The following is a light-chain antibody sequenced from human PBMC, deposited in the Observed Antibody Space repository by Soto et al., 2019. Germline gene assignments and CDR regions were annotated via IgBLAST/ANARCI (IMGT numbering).Light chain of an antibody. CDR2: GAS. Sequence: EIVLTQSPVTLSLSPGERATLSCRASQSVSSSYLAWYQQKPGQAPRLLIYGASSRATGIPDRFSGSGSGKDFTFTISRLEPEDFAVYYCQQYGSSQFTFGPGTKVDIK. CDR3: QQYGSSQFT. V-gene: IGKV3-20*01. J-gene: IGKJ3*01. CDR1: QSVSSSY.